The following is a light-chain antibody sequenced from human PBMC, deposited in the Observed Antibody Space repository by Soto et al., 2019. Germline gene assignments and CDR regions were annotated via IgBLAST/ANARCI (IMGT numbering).Light chain of an antibody. Sequence: QSVLTQPSSASGTPGQRVTISCSGGSSNIGGNTAHWYQQFPGTAPKLLIYNSNQRPSGVPDRFSGSKSGPSASLAISGLQSEEEAMYYCAAWDDSLSGPVFGEGTKVTVL. V-gene: IGLV1-44*01. CDR3: AAWDDSLSGPV. J-gene: IGLJ2*01. CDR2: NSN. CDR1: SSNIGGNT.